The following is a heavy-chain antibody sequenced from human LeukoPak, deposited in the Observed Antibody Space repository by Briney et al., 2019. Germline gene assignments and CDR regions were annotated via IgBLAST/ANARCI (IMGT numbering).Heavy chain of an antibody. V-gene: IGHV3-23*01. Sequence: PGGSLRLSCAASGFDVSFNYVGWVRQAPGKGLEWVSAISGSGGSTYYADSVKGRFTISRDNSKNTLYLQMNSLRAEDTAVYYCAKSPSRGYDFWSGADWGQGTLVTVSS. CDR2: ISGSGGST. D-gene: IGHD3-3*01. J-gene: IGHJ4*02. CDR3: AKSPSRGYDFWSGAD. CDR1: GFDVSFNY.